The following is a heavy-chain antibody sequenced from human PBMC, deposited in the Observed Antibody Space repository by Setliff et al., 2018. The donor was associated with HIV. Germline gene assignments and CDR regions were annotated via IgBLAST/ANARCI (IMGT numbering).Heavy chain of an antibody. D-gene: IGHD1-26*01. CDR3: ARARGRAVRRGAFDI. J-gene: IGHJ3*02. CDR2: ISYRGKT. CDR1: GGSISSHY. Sequence: PSETLSLTCNVSGGSISSHYWNWIRQPPGGGLEWIGYISYRGKTDYNPSLKSRVTISLDTSKSQFSLRLNSVTAADTAVYYCARARGRAVRRGAFDIWGQGTMVTVSS. V-gene: IGHV4-59*11.